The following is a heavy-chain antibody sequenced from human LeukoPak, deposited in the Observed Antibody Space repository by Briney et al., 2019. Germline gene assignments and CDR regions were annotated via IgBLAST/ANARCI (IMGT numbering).Heavy chain of an antibody. CDR1: GENFSSNN. CDR3: ARGVQPSLDY. J-gene: IGHJ4*02. V-gene: IGHV1-2*02. D-gene: IGHD6-6*01. Sequence: ASVKVSCKTSGENFSSNNFIWVRQAPGQGLEWMGWINPNSGGTNYAQKFQGRVTMTRDTSISTAYMELSRLRSDDTAVYYCARGVQPSLDYWGQGTLVTVSS. CDR2: INPNSGGT.